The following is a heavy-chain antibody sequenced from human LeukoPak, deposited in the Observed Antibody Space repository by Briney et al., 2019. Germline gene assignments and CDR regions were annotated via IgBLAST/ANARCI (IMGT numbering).Heavy chain of an antibody. CDR2: IKQDGSEK. CDR1: GFTFSSYW. Sequence: GGSLRLSCAASGFTFSSYWMTWVRQAPGKGLEWVANIKQDGSEKYYVDSVKGRFTISRDNAKSSLYLQMDSLRAEDTAVYYCARDEEMATITGYGMDVWGQGTTVTVSS. CDR3: ARDEEMATITGYGMDV. D-gene: IGHD5-24*01. V-gene: IGHV3-7*01. J-gene: IGHJ6*02.